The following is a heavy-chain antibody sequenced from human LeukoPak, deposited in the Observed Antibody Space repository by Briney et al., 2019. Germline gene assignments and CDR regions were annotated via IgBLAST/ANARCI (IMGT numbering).Heavy chain of an antibody. Sequence: GGSLRLSCAASGFTFSSYWMSWVRQAPGKGLEWVANIKQDGSEKYYVDSVKGRFTISRGNAKNSLYLQMNSLRAEDTAVYYCARVMGTMVRGVSDYWGQGTLVTVSS. D-gene: IGHD3-10*01. CDR2: IKQDGSEK. J-gene: IGHJ4*02. CDR1: GFTFSSYW. CDR3: ARVMGTMVRGVSDY. V-gene: IGHV3-7*01.